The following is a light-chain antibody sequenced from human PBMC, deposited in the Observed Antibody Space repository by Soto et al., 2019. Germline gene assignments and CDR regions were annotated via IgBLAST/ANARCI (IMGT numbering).Light chain of an antibody. Sequence: EIVLTQSPATLSLSPGERATLSCRASQSASSYLAWYQQKPGQAPRLLIHGASNRATGIPARFSGSGSGTDFSLTISSLESEDFAVYYCQHRGKWPRTFGQGTKLEIK. J-gene: IGKJ2*01. V-gene: IGKV3-11*01. CDR3: QHRGKWPRT. CDR2: GAS. CDR1: QSASSY.